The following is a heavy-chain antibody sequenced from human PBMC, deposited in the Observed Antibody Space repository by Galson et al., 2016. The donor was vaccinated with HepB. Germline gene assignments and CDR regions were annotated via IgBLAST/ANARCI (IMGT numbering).Heavy chain of an antibody. V-gene: IGHV3-48*02. Sequence: SLRLSCAASGFTFSSISMNWVRQAPGKGLEWVSYISSRGRTIYYADSVKGRVTISRDNAKNSLYLQMNSLRDEDTAVYYCARNAYYYGTSGYYYDGGFDYWGQGTLVTVSS. CDR2: ISSRGRTI. D-gene: IGHD3-22*01. CDR1: GFTFSSIS. CDR3: ARNAYYYGTSGYYYDGGFDY. J-gene: IGHJ4*02.